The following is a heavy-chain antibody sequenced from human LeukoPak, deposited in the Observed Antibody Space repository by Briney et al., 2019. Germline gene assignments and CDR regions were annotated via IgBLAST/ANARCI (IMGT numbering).Heavy chain of an antibody. CDR3: ARDGRANRRGYYYGMDV. CDR2: IYYSGST. Sequence: SETLSLTCTVSGGSISSGGYYWSWIRQHPGKGLEWIGYIYYSGSTYYNPSLKSRVTISVDTSKNQFSLKLSFVTAADTAVYYCARDGRANRRGYYYGMDVWGKGTTVTVSS. CDR1: GGSISSGGYY. J-gene: IGHJ6*04. D-gene: IGHD1-14*01. V-gene: IGHV4-31*03.